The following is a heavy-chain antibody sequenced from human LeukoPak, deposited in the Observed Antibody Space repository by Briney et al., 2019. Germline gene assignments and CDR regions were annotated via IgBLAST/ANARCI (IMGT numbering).Heavy chain of an antibody. Sequence: KPGGSLRLSCAASGFTFSSYSMTWVRQAPGKGLEWVSSISSSSSYIYYADSVKGRFTISRDNAKNSLYLQMNSLRAEDTAVYYCARDLLDWAGPDYWGQGTLVTVSS. D-gene: IGHD2-15*01. J-gene: IGHJ4*02. CDR2: ISSSSSYI. CDR3: ARDLLDWAGPDY. CDR1: GFTFSSYS. V-gene: IGHV3-21*01.